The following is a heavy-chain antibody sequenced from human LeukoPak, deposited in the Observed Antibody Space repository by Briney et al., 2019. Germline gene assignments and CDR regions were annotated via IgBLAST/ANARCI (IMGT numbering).Heavy chain of an antibody. CDR3: ARQRVLRFLEWLTRAFDI. Sequence: ETLSLTCTVSGGSISSSSYYWGWIRPPPGKGLEWIGSIYYSGSTYYNPSLKSRVTISVDTSKNQFSLKLRSVTAADTAVYYCARQRVLRFLEWLTRAFDIWGQGTMVTVSS. D-gene: IGHD3-3*01. J-gene: IGHJ3*02. CDR2: IYYSGST. V-gene: IGHV4-39*01. CDR1: GGSISSSSYY.